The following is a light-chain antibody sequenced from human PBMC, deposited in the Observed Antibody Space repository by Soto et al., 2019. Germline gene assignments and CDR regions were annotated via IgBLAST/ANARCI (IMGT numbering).Light chain of an antibody. CDR2: DAS. J-gene: IGKJ1*01. Sequence: DIQMTQSPSTPSASVGERVTITFRASQSISSWLAWYQQKPGKAPKLLIYDASSLESGVPSRFSGSGSGTEFTLTISSLQPDDFATYYCQQYNSYSWTFGQGTKV. CDR1: QSISSW. V-gene: IGKV1-5*01. CDR3: QQYNSYSWT.